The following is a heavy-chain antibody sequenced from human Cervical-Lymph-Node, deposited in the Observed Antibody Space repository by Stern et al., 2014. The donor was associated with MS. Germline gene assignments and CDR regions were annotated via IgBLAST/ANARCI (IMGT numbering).Heavy chain of an antibody. CDR2: IWYDGSNK. J-gene: IGHJ4*02. V-gene: IGHV3-33*01. CDR3: ARDLFYYSSPDY. Sequence: VQLVESGGGVVQPGRSLRLSCAASGFTFSSYGMHWVRQAPGKGLEWVAVIWYDGSNKYYADSVKGRFTISRDNSKNTLYLQMNSLRAEDTDMYYCARDLFYYSSPDYWGQGTLVTVSS. CDR1: GFTFSSYG. D-gene: IGHD6-13*01.